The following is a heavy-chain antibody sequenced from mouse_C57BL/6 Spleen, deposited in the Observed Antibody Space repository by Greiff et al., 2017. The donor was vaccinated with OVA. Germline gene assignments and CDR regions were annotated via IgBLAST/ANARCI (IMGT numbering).Heavy chain of an antibody. CDR2: IDPSDSYT. D-gene: IGHD1-1*01. CDR1: GYTFTSYW. CDR3: ARYYYYGSSLAWIAY. J-gene: IGHJ3*01. V-gene: IGHV1-50*01. Sequence: QVQLKQPGAELVKPGASVKLSCKASGYTFTSYWMQWVKQRPGQGLEWIGEIDPSDSYTNYNQKFKGKATLTVDTSSSTAYMQLSSLTSEDSAVYYCARYYYYGSSLAWIAYWGQGTLVTVSA.